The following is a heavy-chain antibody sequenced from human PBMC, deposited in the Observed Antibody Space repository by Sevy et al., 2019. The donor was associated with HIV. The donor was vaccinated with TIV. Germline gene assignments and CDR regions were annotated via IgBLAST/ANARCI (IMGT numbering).Heavy chain of an antibody. CDR1: GGSISSSSYY. J-gene: IGHJ4*01. CDR2: IYYSGST. D-gene: IGHD2-15*01. CDR3: ARLHILGYCSGGCCYPENFDY. V-gene: IGHV4-39*01. Sequence: SESLSLTCTVSGGSISSSSYYWGWIRQPPGKGLEWIGSIYYSGSTYDNPSLKSRVTISVDTSKNQFSLKLSSVTAADTAVYYCARLHILGYCSGGCCYPENFDYWGHGTLVTVSS.